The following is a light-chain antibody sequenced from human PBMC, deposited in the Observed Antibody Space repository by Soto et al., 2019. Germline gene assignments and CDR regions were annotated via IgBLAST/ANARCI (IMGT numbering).Light chain of an antibody. J-gene: IGLJ2*01. CDR3: QSYDSILSGVV. V-gene: IGLV1-40*01. Sequence: QSVLTQPPSVSGAPGQRVTISCTGSSSNIGAGYDVHWYQQLPGTAPKLLIYGNSNRPSGVPDRFFGSKSGTSASLAITGLQSEDEADYYCQSYDSILSGVVFGGGTKVTVL. CDR2: GNS. CDR1: SSNIGAGYD.